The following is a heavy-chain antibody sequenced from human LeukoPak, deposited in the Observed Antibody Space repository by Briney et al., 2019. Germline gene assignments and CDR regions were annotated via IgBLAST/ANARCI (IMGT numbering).Heavy chain of an antibody. CDR1: GFTFSSYG. V-gene: IGHV3-30*18. CDR3: AKAHEVVVVAATFALDPYGMDV. CDR2: ISYDGSNK. D-gene: IGHD2-15*01. Sequence: GGSLRLSCAASGFTFSSYGMHWVRQAPGKGLEWVAVISYDGSNKYYADSVKGRFTISRDNSKNTLYLQMSSLRAEDTAVYYCAKAHEVVVVAATFALDPYGMDVWGQGTTVTVSS. J-gene: IGHJ6*02.